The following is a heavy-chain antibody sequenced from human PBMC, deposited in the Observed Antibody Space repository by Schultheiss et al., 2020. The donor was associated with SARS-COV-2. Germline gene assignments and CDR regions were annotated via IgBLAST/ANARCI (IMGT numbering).Heavy chain of an antibody. J-gene: IGHJ6*02. Sequence: ASVKVSCKASGYTFTGYYMHWVRQAPGQGLEWMGGIIPIFGTANYAQKFQGRVTMTTDTSTSTAYMELRSLRSDDTAVYYCARERGNYYYYGMDVWGQGTTVTVSS. CDR2: IIPIFGTA. CDR1: GYTFTGYY. CDR3: ARERGNYYYYGMDV. V-gene: IGHV1-18*04. D-gene: IGHD3-10*01.